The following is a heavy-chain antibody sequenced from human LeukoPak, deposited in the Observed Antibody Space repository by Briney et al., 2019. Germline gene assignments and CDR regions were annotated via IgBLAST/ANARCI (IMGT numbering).Heavy chain of an antibody. CDR3: ARAPSWSTSLLGGNWFDP. D-gene: IGHD2-2*01. Sequence: ASVKVSCKASGYTFTSYGISWVRQAPGQGLEWMGWISAYNGNTNYAQKLQGRVTMTTDTSTSTAYMELRSLRSDDTAVYYRARAPSWSTSLLGGNWFDPWGQGTLVTVPS. CDR1: GYTFTSYG. V-gene: IGHV1-18*01. CDR2: ISAYNGNT. J-gene: IGHJ5*02.